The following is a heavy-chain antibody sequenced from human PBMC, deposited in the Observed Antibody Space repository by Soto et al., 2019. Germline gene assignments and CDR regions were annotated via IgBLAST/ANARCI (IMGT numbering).Heavy chain of an antibody. Sequence: GGSLRLSCAASGFTFSSYAMSWVRQAPGKGLEWVSAISGSGGSTYYADSVKGRFTISRDNSKNTLYLQMNSLRAEDTAVYYCAKVKGYYYGSGSYGYWGQGTLVTSPQ. V-gene: IGHV3-23*01. D-gene: IGHD3-10*01. CDR3: AKVKGYYYGSGSYGY. CDR1: GFTFSSYA. CDR2: ISGSGGST. J-gene: IGHJ4*02.